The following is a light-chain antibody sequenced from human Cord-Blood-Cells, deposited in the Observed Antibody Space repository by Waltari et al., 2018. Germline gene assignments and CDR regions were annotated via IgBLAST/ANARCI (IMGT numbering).Light chain of an antibody. J-gene: IGLJ2*01. V-gene: IGLV2-23*01. CDR1: SSDVGSYNL. Sequence: QSALTQPASVSGSPGQSITISCTGTSSDVGSYNLVSWYQQHPGKAPKLMIYEGSKRPSGVSNRFSXSXSXXXXXXXISGLQAEDEADYYCCSYAGSSTVVFGGGTKLTVL. CDR2: EGS. CDR3: CSYAGSSTVV.